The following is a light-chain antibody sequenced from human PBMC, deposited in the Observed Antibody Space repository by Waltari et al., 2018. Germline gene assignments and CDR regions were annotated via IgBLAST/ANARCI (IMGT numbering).Light chain of an antibody. CDR1: SSDVGGYTY. CDR2: NVT. V-gene: IGLV2-14*03. Sequence: QSALTQPASVSGSPGQSITISCTGTSSDVGGYTYVSGYQRDPGKAPKLMIYNVTVRPSGVSNRFSGSKSGNTASLIIAGLQAEDEADYFCSSYTRSSALVFGGGTKLTVL. CDR3: SSYTRSSALV. J-gene: IGLJ2*01.